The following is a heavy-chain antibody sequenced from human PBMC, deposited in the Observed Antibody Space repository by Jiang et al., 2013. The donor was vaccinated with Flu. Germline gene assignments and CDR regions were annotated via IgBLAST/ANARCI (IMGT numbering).Heavy chain of an antibody. CDR2: ITPMFGAP. CDR1: GGTFSNTA. D-gene: IGHD6-6*01. CDR3: ARGKLKQLVRGFYFDY. J-gene: IGHJ4*02. Sequence: EVKKPGSSVKVSCKASGGTFSNTAFNWVRQAPGQRLEWMGGITPMFGAPNYAQRFQDRVTITADESTSTAFMELTSLTSEDTAMYYCARGKLKQLVRGFYFDYWGQGTLVTVSS. V-gene: IGHV1-69*01.